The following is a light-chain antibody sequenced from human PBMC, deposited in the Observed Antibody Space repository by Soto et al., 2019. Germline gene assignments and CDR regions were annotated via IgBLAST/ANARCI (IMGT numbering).Light chain of an antibody. CDR2: EVS. V-gene: IGLV2-8*01. CDR1: SSDVGGYNY. J-gene: IGLJ2*01. CDR3: RSYARSKGVV. Sequence: QSALTQPPSASGSPGQSVTISCTGTSSDVGGYNYVSWYQQHPGKAPKLMIYEVSKRPSGVPDRFSGSKSGNTASLTVSGLQAEDEADYYCRSYARSKGVVFGGGTKLTVL.